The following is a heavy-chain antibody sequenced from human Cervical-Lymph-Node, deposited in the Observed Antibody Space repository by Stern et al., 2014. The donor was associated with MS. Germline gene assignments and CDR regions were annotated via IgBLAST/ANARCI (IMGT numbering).Heavy chain of an antibody. D-gene: IGHD3-16*01. CDR1: GFTFSHYW. CDR2: ITSDGSST. J-gene: IGHJ4*02. V-gene: IGHV3-74*01. Sequence: EMQLVESGGDLVQPGGSLRLSCVASGFTFSHYWMQWVRQAPGQGLVWVSHITSDGSSTTYADSVKGRFTVSRDNAKNTLYLQMDSLRAEDTAVYFCARDNYGTDYWGQGTLVTVSS. CDR3: ARDNYGTDY.